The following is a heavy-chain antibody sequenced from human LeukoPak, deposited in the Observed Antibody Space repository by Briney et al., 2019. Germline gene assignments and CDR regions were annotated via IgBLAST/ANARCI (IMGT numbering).Heavy chain of an antibody. J-gene: IGHJ6*03. CDR2: INPKSGGT. Sequence: ASVRVSCRASGYTFTGYYLHWVGQAPGQGLEGMGWINPKSGGTKSAEKFQGRVTITRDTSITTAYMELNRLRSDDTALYYCARAKGLAVNYYMDVWGKGTTVTVSS. CDR1: GYTFTGYY. D-gene: IGHD6-19*01. CDR3: ARAKGLAVNYYMDV. V-gene: IGHV1-2*02.